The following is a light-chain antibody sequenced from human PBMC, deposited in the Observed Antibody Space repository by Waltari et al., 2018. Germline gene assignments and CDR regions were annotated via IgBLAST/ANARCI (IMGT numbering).Light chain of an antibody. V-gene: IGKV1-5*03. CDR2: ESS. CDR3: QQYHSDLLS. J-gene: IGKJ4*01. CDR1: QRIDRW. Sequence: DIQMTQSPSTLSASVGDRVTMTCRASQRIDRWLAWYQQKPGKAPRVIIYESSTLENGVPSRFSGSGFGTEFTLTINNLQPDDFATYYCQQYHSDLLSFGGGTRV.